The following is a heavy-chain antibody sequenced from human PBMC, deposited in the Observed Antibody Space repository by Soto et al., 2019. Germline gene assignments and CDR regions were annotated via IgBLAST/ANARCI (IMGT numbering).Heavy chain of an antibody. CDR3: ARTDRLGWFDP. V-gene: IGHV4-34*01. CDR2: INHSGST. J-gene: IGHJ5*02. CDR1: SGSFSGSH. D-gene: IGHD3-16*01. Sequence: SETLSLTCAVYSGSFSGSHWSWIRQPPGKGLEWIGEINHSGSTNYNPSLKSRVTISVDTSKNQFSLKLSSVTAADTAVYYCARTDRLGWFDPWGQGTLVTVSS.